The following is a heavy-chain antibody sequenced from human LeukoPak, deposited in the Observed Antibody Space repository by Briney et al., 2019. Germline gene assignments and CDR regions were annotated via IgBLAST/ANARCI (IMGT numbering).Heavy chain of an antibody. Sequence: GGSLRLSCAASGFTFSDYYMSWIRQAPGKGLEWVSAISGSGGSTYYADSVKGRFTISRDNSKNTLYLQMNSLRAEDTAVYYCARTVGDYFDYWGQGTLVTVSS. J-gene: IGHJ4*02. CDR1: GFTFSDYY. CDR2: ISGSGGST. V-gene: IGHV3-23*01. CDR3: ARTVGDYFDY. D-gene: IGHD4-17*01.